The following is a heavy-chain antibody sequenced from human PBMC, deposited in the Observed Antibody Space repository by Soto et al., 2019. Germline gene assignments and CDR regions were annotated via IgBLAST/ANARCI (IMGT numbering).Heavy chain of an antibody. CDR2: MNPNSGNT. J-gene: IGHJ5*02. CDR3: ARGSYYYGSGSYYKRWFDP. CDR1: GYTFTSYD. V-gene: IGHV1-8*01. Sequence: GASVKVSCKASGYTFTSYDINWVRQATGQGLEWMGWMNPNSGNTGYAQKFQGRVTMTRNTSISTAYMELSSLRSEDTAVYYCARGSYYYGSGSYYKRWFDPWGQGTLVTVSS. D-gene: IGHD3-10*01.